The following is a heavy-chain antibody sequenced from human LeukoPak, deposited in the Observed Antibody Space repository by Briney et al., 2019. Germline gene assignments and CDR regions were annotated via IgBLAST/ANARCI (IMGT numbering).Heavy chain of an antibody. J-gene: IGHJ4*02. CDR1: GFTFSSYS. D-gene: IGHD2-15*01. V-gene: IGHV3-21*01. CDR3: ARDLVVVAATRPDY. Sequence: GGSLRLSCAASGFTFSSYSMNWVRQAPGKGLEWVSSISSSSSYIYYADSVKGRFTISRDNAKNSLYLQMNSLRAEDTDVYYCARDLVVVAATRPDYWGQGTLVTVSS. CDR2: ISSSSSYI.